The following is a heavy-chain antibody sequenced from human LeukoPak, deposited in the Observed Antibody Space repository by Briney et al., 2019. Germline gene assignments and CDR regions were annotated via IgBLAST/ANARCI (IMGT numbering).Heavy chain of an antibody. CDR3: ARDLQMWTADYYYGMDV. CDR1: GYTFTGYY. J-gene: IGHJ6*02. CDR2: INPNSGGT. D-gene: IGHD2-21*01. Sequence: ASVKVSCKASGYTFTGYYMHWVRQAPGQGLEWMGWINPNSGGTNYAQKFQGRVTMTRDTSISTAYMELSRLRSDDTAVYYCARDLQMWTADYYYGMDVWGQGPTVTVSS. V-gene: IGHV1-2*02.